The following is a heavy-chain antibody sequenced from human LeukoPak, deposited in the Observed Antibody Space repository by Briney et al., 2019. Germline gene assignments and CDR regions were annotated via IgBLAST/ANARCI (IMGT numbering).Heavy chain of an antibody. V-gene: IGHV1-18*04. CDR3: ARSSLNRNWFDP. CDR2: ISAYNGNT. J-gene: IGHJ5*02. Sequence: GESLKISCKGSGYSFTTYWIGWVRQAPGQGLEWMGWISAYNGNTNYAQKLQGRVTMTTDTSTSTAYMELRSLRSDDTAVYYCARSSLNRNWFDPWGQGTLVTVSS. CDR1: GYSFTTYW.